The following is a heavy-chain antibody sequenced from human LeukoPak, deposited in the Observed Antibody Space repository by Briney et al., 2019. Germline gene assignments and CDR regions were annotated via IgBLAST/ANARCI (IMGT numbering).Heavy chain of an antibody. CDR2: ISYDGSNK. Sequence: GGSLRLSCAASGFTFSSYGMHWVRQAPGKGLEWVAVISYDGSNKYYADSVKGRFTISRDNSKNALYLHMNSLRAEDTAVYYCARGGEITIFGVVITDDFDYWGQGTLVTVSS. CDR3: ARGGEITIFGVVITDDFDY. CDR1: GFTFSSYG. V-gene: IGHV3-30*19. J-gene: IGHJ4*02. D-gene: IGHD3-3*01.